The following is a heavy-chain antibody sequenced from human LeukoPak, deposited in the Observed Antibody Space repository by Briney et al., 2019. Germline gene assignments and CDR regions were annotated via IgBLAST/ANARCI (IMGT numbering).Heavy chain of an antibody. CDR2: ISWNSGSI. CDR3: AKDPKTYYYYYGMDV. CDR1: GFTFDDYA. J-gene: IGHJ6*02. Sequence: GRSLRLSCAASGFTFDDYAMHWVRQAPGKGLEWVSGISWNSGSIGYADSVKGRFTISRDNAKNSLYLQMNSLRAEDTALYYCAKDPKTYYYYYGMDVWGQGTTVTVSS. V-gene: IGHV3-9*01.